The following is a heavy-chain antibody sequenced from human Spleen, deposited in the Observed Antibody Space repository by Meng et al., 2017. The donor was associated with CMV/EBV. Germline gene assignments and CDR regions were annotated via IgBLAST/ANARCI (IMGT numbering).Heavy chain of an antibody. CDR1: GYTFTGYY. Sequence: ASVKVSCKASGYTFTGYYMHWVRQAPGQGLEWMGWINPNSGGTNYAQKFQGRVTMTTDTSTSTAYMELRSLRSDDTAVYYCARDASDYGDRGGWFDPWGQGTLVTVSS. J-gene: IGHJ5*02. CDR2: INPNSGGT. CDR3: ARDASDYGDRGGWFDP. V-gene: IGHV1-2*02. D-gene: IGHD4-17*01.